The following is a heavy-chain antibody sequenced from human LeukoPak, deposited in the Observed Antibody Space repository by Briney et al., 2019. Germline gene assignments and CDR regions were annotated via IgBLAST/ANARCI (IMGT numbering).Heavy chain of an antibody. J-gene: IGHJ4*02. V-gene: IGHV4-34*01. CDR3: ARQPTWGVN. CDR2: INHSGST. D-gene: IGHD7-27*01. Sequence: PSETLSLTCAVYGGSFSGYYWTWLRQPPGKGLEWIGEINHSGSTNYNPSLKSRVTISLDTSKNQFFLRLTSVTAADTAVYYCARQPTWGVNWRQGTLVTVSS. CDR1: GGSFSGYY.